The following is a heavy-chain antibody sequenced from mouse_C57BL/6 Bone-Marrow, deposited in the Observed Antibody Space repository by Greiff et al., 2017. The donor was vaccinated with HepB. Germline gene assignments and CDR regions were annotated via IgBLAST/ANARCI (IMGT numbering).Heavy chain of an antibody. CDR3: AREVTTNDY. CDR1: GYSITSGYY. V-gene: IGHV3-6*01. CDR2: ISYDGSN. J-gene: IGHJ2*01. D-gene: IGHD2-2*01. Sequence: EVKLQESGPGLVKPSQSLSLTCSVTGYSITSGYYWNWIRQFPGNKLEWMGYISYDGSNNYNPSLKNRISITRDTSKNQFFLKLNSVTTEDTATYYCAREVTTNDYWGQGTTLTVSS.